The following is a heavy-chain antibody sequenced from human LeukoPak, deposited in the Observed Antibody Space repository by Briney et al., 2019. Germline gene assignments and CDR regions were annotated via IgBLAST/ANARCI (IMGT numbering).Heavy chain of an antibody. D-gene: IGHD6-13*01. Sequence: SETLSLTCVVYGGSFSGYYWSWIRQPPGKGLEWIGEINHSGSTNYNPSLKSRVIISVDTSKNQFSLKLSSVTAADTAVYYCASGSSSSYDYWGQGTLVTVSS. CDR2: INHSGST. CDR3: ASGSSSSYDY. CDR1: GGSFSGYY. V-gene: IGHV4-34*01. J-gene: IGHJ4*02.